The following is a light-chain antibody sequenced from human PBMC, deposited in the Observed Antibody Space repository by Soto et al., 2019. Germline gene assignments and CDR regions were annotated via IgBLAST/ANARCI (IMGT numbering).Light chain of an antibody. CDR1: SSDVGGYNY. Sequence: QSVLTQPASVSGSPGQSITISCTGTSSDVGGYNYVSWYQQHPGTAPKLMIYDVSNRPSGVSNRFSGSTAGNTASLTISGLQAEDEADYYCSSYTSSSTLVFGGGTQLTVL. CDR2: DVS. V-gene: IGLV2-14*01. J-gene: IGLJ2*01. CDR3: SSYTSSSTLV.